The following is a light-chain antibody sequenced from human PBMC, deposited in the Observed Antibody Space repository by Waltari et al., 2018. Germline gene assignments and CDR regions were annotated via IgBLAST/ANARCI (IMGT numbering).Light chain of an antibody. CDR1: LSISKY. CDR3: QHYESLPVT. CDR2: HAS. Sequence: EIVLTQSPGTLSLSPGERATLSCRASLSISKYLAWYQQKPGQAPRLLIYHASSRAAGIPDRFSGSGSGTDFSLSISRLEPEDFSVYYCQHYESLPVTFGQGTKVEIK. V-gene: IGKV3-20*01. J-gene: IGKJ1*01.